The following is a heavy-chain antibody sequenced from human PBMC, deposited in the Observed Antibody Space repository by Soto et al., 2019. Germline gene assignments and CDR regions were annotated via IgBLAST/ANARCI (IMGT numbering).Heavy chain of an antibody. CDR2: INHSGST. J-gene: IGHJ5*02. CDR3: ATGYGSGSSHNWFDP. Sequence: QVQLQQWGAGLLKPSETLSLTCAVYGGSFSGYYWSWIRQPPGKGLEWIGEINHSGSTNYNPSLRSRVTVPVDPAKNQFSLKLSSVTAADTAVYYCATGYGSGSSHNWFDPWGQGTLVTVSS. D-gene: IGHD3-10*01. V-gene: IGHV4-34*01. CDR1: GGSFSGYY.